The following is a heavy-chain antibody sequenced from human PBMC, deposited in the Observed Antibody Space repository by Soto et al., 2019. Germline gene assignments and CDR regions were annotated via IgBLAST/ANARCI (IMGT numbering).Heavy chain of an antibody. CDR3: ARVRDCSGGTCYSWWFDP. V-gene: IGHV4-59*01. CDR1: GGSISSYD. Sequence: SETLSLTCSVSGGSISSYDWSWIRQAPGKGLEWIGHIYYSGSTKYNPSLKSRVTISVDTSKNQLSLKLSSVTAADTAVYYCARVRDCSGGTCYSWWFDPWGQGTLVTVSS. D-gene: IGHD2-15*01. J-gene: IGHJ5*02. CDR2: IYYSGST.